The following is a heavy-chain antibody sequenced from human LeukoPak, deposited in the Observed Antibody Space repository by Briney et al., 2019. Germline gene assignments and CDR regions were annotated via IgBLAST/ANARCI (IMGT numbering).Heavy chain of an antibody. CDR2: IIPIFGTA. CDR1: GGTFSSYA. D-gene: IGHD5-18*01. V-gene: IGHV1-69*06. CDR3: ARDPRGQTWIQLFTRGHDAFDI. Sequence: GAAVKVSCKASGGTFSSYAISWVRQAPGQGLEWMGGIIPIFGTANYAQKFQGRVTITADKSTSTAYMELSSLRSEDTAVYYCARDPRGQTWIQLFTRGHDAFDIWGQGTMVTVSS. J-gene: IGHJ3*02.